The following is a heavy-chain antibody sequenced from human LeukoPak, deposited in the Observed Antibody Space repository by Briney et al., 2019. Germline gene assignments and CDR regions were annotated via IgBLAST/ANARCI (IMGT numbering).Heavy chain of an antibody. CDR2: ISSSGGTI. Sequence: GGSLRLSCAAAGCTFRDYYMSWIRQAPGKGLEWVSYISSSGGTIYYSDSVKGGFTISGENTKNSLYLQTNSLRAADTAVYYCARLGQQLEVDYWGQGTLVTVSS. CDR1: GCTFRDYY. J-gene: IGHJ4*02. D-gene: IGHD6-13*01. CDR3: ARLGQQLEVDY. V-gene: IGHV3-11*01.